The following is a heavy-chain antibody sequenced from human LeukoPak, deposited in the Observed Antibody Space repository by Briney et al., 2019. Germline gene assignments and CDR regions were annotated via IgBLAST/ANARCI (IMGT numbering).Heavy chain of an antibody. CDR1: GFTFSSYS. J-gene: IGHJ4*02. CDR2: ISSSPSYI. D-gene: IGHD3-10*01. CDR3: ARDGDTWKMVY. V-gene: IGHV3-21*01. Sequence: KAGGSLRLSCAASGFTFSSYSMDWVRQAPGKGLEWVSSISSSPSYIDYADSVKGRFTISRDNAKNALYLQMNSLRAEDTAVYYCARDGDTWKMVYWGQGTLVTV.